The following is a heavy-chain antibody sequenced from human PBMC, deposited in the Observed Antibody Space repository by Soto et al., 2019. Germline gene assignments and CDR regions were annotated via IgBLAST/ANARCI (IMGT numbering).Heavy chain of an antibody. J-gene: IGHJ6*02. CDR2: IRSKAYGGTT. D-gene: IGHD4-4*01. Sequence: GGSLRLTCTASGFTFGDYAMSWFRQAPGKGLEWVGFIRSKAYGGTTEYAASVKGRFTISRDDSKSIAYLQMNSLKTEDTAVYYCTRDPYYSNYVQFYYYYGMDVWGQGTTVTV. V-gene: IGHV3-49*03. CDR3: TRDPYYSNYVQFYYYYGMDV. CDR1: GFTFGDYA.